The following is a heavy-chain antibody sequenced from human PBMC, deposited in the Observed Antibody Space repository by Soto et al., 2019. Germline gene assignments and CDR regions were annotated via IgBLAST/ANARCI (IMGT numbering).Heavy chain of an antibody. CDR1: AYTFTSYE. Sequence: ASVKVSCKASAYTFTSYEINWVRQATGQGLEYLGWMNPNSGKTAYVQKFQGRVTMTWDTSITTAYMELSSLRSEDTAVYFCARGIKYGAYSRWFDPWGQGTLVTVSS. D-gene: IGHD4-17*01. CDR3: ARGIKYGAYSRWFDP. V-gene: IGHV1-8*01. CDR2: MNPNSGKT. J-gene: IGHJ5*02.